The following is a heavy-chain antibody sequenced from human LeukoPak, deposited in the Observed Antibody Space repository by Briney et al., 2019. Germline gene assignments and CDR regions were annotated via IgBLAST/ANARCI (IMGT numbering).Heavy chain of an antibody. J-gene: IGHJ3*02. CDR3: IRPERRSEAAYPDAFDI. Sequence: PGGSLRLSCAASGSTFSGSTMHWVRQPSGKGLEWVGRIRSKVNSYATAYAASVKGRFTISRDDSKNMAYLQMNSLKTEDTAVYYCIRPERRSEAAYPDAFDIWGQGTMVTVSS. CDR2: IRSKVNSYAT. V-gene: IGHV3-73*01. D-gene: IGHD6-13*01. CDR1: GSTFSGST.